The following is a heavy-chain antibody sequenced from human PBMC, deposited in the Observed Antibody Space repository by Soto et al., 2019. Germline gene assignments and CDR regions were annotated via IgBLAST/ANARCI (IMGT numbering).Heavy chain of an antibody. CDR3: AREGLVLVPTTVNSDYYYYAMDV. CDR2: MNPNSGNT. CDR1: GYTFTSYD. J-gene: IGHJ6*02. V-gene: IGHV1-8*01. Sequence: GASVKVSCKASGYTFTSYDINWVRQATGQGLEWMGWMNPNSGNTGYAQKFQGRVTITADESTNTAYMELSSLRSEDTAVYYCAREGLVLVPTTVNSDYYYYAMDVWGQGNTGHR. D-gene: IGHD2-2*01.